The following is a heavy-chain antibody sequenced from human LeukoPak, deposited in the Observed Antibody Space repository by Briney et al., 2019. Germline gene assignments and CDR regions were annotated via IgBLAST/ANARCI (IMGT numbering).Heavy chain of an antibody. CDR1: GFTFGDYA. CDR2: IRSKAYGGTT. V-gene: IGHV3-49*04. CDR3: TRGGGTYSSSNKIDY. Sequence: GGSLRLPCTASGFTFGDYAMSWVRQAPGRGLEWVGFIRSKAYGGTTEYAASVKGRFTISRDDSKSIAYLQMNSLKTEDTAVYYCTRGGGTYSSSNKIDYWGQGTLVTVSS. J-gene: IGHJ4*02. D-gene: IGHD6-13*01.